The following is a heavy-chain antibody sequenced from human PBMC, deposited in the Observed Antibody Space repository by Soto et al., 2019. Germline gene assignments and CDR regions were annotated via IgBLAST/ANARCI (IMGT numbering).Heavy chain of an antibody. V-gene: IGHV3-15*07. CDR3: TTLLSPVAGRYFDY. CDR2: IKSKTDGAST. J-gene: IGHJ4*02. Sequence: GGSLRLSCAASGFTFSNAWMNWVRQAPGKGLEWVGRIKSKTDGASTDYAAPVKGRFTISRDDSKNPLYLKMNSLKTEDNAVYYCTTLLSPVAGRYFDYWGQGTLVTVSS. CDR1: GFTFSNAW. D-gene: IGHD6-19*01.